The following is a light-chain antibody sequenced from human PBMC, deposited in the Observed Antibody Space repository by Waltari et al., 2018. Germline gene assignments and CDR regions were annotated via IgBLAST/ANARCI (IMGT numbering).Light chain of an antibody. CDR2: DVS. J-gene: IGLJ2*01. CDR1: SRDVGAYTL. V-gene: IGLV2-11*01. CDR3: WSYAGTYTFGV. Sequence: QSALTQPRSVSGSPGQSVHIPCTRTSRDVGAYTLVPWFQQHAGKAPKFMIYDVSKRPSGVPDRFSGSKSGNTASLTISGLQAEDDADYFCWSYAGTYTFGVFGGGTKVTVL.